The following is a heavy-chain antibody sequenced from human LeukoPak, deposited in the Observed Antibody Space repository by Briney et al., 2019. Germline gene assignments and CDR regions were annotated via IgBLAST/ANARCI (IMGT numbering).Heavy chain of an antibody. CDR3: ARDNSGGYDRFDY. CDR2: TYYSGGT. V-gene: IGHV4-31*03. Sequence: SETLSLTCIVSGGPITSGGFYWSWIRQHPGKGLEWIGYTYYSGGTYYNPSLQSRVSISVDTSKNQFSLKLTSVTAADTAVYYCARDNSGGYDRFDYWGQGTLVTVSS. D-gene: IGHD6-19*01. J-gene: IGHJ4*02. CDR1: GGPITSGGFY.